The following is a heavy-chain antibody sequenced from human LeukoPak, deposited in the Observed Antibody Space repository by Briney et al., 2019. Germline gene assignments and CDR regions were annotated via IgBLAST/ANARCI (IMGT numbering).Heavy chain of an antibody. J-gene: IGHJ4*02. Sequence: SETLSLTCAVYGGSFSGYYWSWIRQPPGKGLEWIGEINHSGSTNYNPSLKSRVTISVDTSKNQFSLKLSSVTAAGTAVYYCARGLTSDFWSGYPSYYFDYWGQGTLVTVSS. CDR3: ARGLTSDFWSGYPSYYFDY. D-gene: IGHD3-3*01. CDR2: INHSGST. V-gene: IGHV4-34*01. CDR1: GGSFSGYY.